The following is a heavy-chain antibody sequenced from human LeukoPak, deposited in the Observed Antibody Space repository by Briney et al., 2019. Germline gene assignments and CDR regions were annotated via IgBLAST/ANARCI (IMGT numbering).Heavy chain of an antibody. D-gene: IGHD1-1*01. CDR1: GYTFISYG. CDR3: ARERPLGGYGY. CDR2: ISAYNGNT. V-gene: IGHV1-18*01. Sequence: ASVNVSCKASGYTFISYGISWVRQAPGQGLEWMGWISAYNGNTNYAQKLQGRVTMTTDTSTSTAYMVLRSLRSDDTAVYYCARERPLGGYGYWGQGTLVTVSS. J-gene: IGHJ4*02.